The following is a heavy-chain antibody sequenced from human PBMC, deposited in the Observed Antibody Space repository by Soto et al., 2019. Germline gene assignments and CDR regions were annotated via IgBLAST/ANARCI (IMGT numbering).Heavy chain of an antibody. D-gene: IGHD6-6*01. CDR3: ARDLVEDSSSLFGGSYYYGMDV. V-gene: IGHV4-61*01. CDR1: GASVNSVSYY. Sequence: PSETLSLTCTVSGASVNSVSYYWSWIRQPPGKGLEWIGYIYYSGTTNYNPSLKRRVTISVDTSNNQFSLKLSSVTAADTAVYYCARDLVEDSSSLFGGSYYYGMDVWGQGTTVTVSS. J-gene: IGHJ6*02. CDR2: IYYSGTT.